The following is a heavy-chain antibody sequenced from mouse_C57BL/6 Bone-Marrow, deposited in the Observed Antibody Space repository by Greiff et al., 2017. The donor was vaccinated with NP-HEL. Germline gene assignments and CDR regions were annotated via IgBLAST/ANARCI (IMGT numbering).Heavy chain of an antibody. CDR3: ASDGGLAY. CDR1: GYTFTSYW. J-gene: IGHJ3*01. CDR2: IDPSDSYT. D-gene: IGHD2-3*01. Sequence: QVQLQQPGAELVMPGASVKLSCKASGYTFTSYWMHWVKQRPGQGLEWIGEIDPSDSYTNYNQKFKGKATLTVNKSSSTAYMQLSSLTSEDSAVYCSASDGGLAYWGQGTLVTVSA. V-gene: IGHV1-69*01.